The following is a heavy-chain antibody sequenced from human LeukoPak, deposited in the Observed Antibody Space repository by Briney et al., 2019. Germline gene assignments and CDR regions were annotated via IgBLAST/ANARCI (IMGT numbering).Heavy chain of an antibody. CDR1: GFTFSNYE. V-gene: IGHV3-48*03. CDR3: AREGHYCSSTSCYDWFDP. D-gene: IGHD2-2*01. CDR2: ISGNGATF. J-gene: IGHJ5*02. Sequence: GGSLRLSCAASGFTFSNYEMNWVRQAPGKGLEWVSYISGNGATFYYADSVKGRFTISRDNAKSSLYPQMNSLRAEDTAVYYCAREGHYCSSTSCYDWFDPWGQGTLVTVSS.